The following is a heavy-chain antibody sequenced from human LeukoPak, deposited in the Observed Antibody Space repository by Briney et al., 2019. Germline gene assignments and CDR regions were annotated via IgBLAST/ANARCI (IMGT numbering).Heavy chain of an antibody. CDR1: GGSFSGYY. Sequence: PSETLSLTCAVYGGSFSGYYWSWIRQPPGKGLEWIGEINHSGSTNYNPSLKSRVTISVDTSKNQFSLKLSSVTAADTAVYYWARANYDIWSGYYFDYWGQGTLVTVSS. CDR3: ARANYDIWSGYYFDY. J-gene: IGHJ4*02. CDR2: INHSGST. D-gene: IGHD3-3*01. V-gene: IGHV4-34*01.